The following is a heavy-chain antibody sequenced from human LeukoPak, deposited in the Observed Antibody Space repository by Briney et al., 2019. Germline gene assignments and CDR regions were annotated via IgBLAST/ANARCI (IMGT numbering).Heavy chain of an antibody. CDR2: ITDDSKTM. Sequence: GGSLRLSCVASGFTFDTYSMNWIRQAPGKGLEWTSYITDDSKTMYYADSVKGRFTISRDNSKDTLYLQMNSLTTEDTAVYYCAKDRYYDIRGRLDPWGQGTLVTVSS. V-gene: IGHV3-48*01. CDR1: GFTFDTYS. CDR3: AKDRYYDIRGRLDP. J-gene: IGHJ5*02. D-gene: IGHD3-10*02.